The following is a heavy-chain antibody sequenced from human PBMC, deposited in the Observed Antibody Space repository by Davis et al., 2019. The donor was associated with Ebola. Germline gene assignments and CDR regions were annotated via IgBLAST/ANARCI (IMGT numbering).Heavy chain of an antibody. CDR2: IYYSGST. J-gene: IGHJ4*02. V-gene: IGHV4-59*08. Sequence: SETLSLTCTVSGGSISSYYWSWIRQSPGKGLEWIGYIYYSGSTNYNPSLKSRVTISVDTSENHFSLKLSSVTAADTAVYYCATGAYYGSGYYFDYWGQGTLVTVSS. D-gene: IGHD3-10*01. CDR3: ATGAYYGSGYYFDY. CDR1: GGSISSYY.